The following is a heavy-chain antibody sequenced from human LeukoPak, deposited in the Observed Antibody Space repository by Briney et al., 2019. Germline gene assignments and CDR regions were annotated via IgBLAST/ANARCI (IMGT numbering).Heavy chain of an antibody. Sequence: GGSLRLSCAASGFTFSRYGMHWVRQAPGKGLQWVSFISSDGSNKYYADSVKGRFTISRDNSRNTLYLQMNSLRDEDTAVYYCDPHDSASQFWGQGTLVTVSS. V-gene: IGHV3-30*03. D-gene: IGHD6-6*01. J-gene: IGHJ4*02. CDR1: GFTFSRYG. CDR2: ISSDGSNK. CDR3: DPHDSASQF.